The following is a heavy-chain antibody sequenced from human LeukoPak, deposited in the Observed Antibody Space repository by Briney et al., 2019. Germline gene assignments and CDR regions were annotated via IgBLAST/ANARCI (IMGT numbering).Heavy chain of an antibody. V-gene: IGHV3-23*01. Sequence: PGGSLRLSCAASGFTFSGYAMSWVRQAPGKGLEWVSAISGSGGSTYHADSVKGRFTISRDNSKNTLYLQMNSLRAEDTAVYYCAKELLWFGELSPFDYWGQGTLVTVSS. CDR2: ISGSGGST. J-gene: IGHJ4*02. D-gene: IGHD3-10*01. CDR3: AKELLWFGELSPFDY. CDR1: GFTFSGYA.